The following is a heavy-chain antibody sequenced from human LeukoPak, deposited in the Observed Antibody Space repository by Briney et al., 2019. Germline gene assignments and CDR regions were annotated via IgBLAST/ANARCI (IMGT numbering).Heavy chain of an antibody. CDR3: AAEVLYSGSYEIIP. CDR1: GFTFTSSA. Sequence: ASVKVSCKASGFTFTSSAMQLVRQARGQRLEWIGWIVVGSGNTNYAQKFQERVTITRDMSTSTAYMELSSLRSEDTAVYYCAAEVLYSGSYEIIPWGQGTLVTVSS. J-gene: IGHJ5*02. CDR2: IVVGSGNT. D-gene: IGHD1-26*01. V-gene: IGHV1-58*02.